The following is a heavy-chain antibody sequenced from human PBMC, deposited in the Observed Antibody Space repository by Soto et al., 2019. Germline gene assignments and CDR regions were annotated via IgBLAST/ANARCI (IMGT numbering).Heavy chain of an antibody. CDR2: VSDTGLST. Sequence: GGSLRLSCAASGFTFRSYALSWVRQAPGKGLEWVSTVSDTGLSTYYAGSVTGRFTISRDNSRNTVYLQMNSLRAEDTAVYYCAKSYFDSSGFDSWGLGXLVTVYS. V-gene: IGHV3-23*01. D-gene: IGHD3-22*01. J-gene: IGHJ5*01. CDR1: GFTFRSYA. CDR3: AKSYFDSSGFDS.